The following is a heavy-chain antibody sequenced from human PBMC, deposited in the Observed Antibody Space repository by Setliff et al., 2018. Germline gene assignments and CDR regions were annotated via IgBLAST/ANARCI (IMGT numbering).Heavy chain of an antibody. CDR1: GYSISSGYY. CDR2: IYHSGST. Sequence: SETLSLTCAVSGYSISSGYYWGWIRQPPGKGLEWIGSIYHSGSTYYNPSLKSRVTISVDTSKNQFSLKLSSVTAADTAVYYCARHRAEDYYGSGTIIWGWFDPCGQGTLVTVSS. V-gene: IGHV4-38-2*01. D-gene: IGHD3-10*01. CDR3: ARHRAEDYYGSGTIIWGWFDP. J-gene: IGHJ5*02.